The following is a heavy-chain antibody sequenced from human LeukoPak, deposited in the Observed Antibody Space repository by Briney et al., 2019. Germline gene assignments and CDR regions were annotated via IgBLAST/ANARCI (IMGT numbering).Heavy chain of an antibody. V-gene: IGHV1-2*02. Sequence: ASVKVSCKASGYTFTGYYMHWVRQAPGQGLEWMGWINPNSGGTNYAQKFQGRVTMTRDTSISTAYMELSRLRSDDTAVYYCARELSDYYDSSVGMDVWGQGTTVTVSS. CDR2: INPNSGGT. D-gene: IGHD3-22*01. CDR3: ARELSDYYDSSVGMDV. CDR1: GYTFTGYY. J-gene: IGHJ6*02.